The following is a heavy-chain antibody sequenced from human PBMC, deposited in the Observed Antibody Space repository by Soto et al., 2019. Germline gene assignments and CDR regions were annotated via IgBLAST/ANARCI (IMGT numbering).Heavy chain of an antibody. CDR2: ISYDGSNK. CDR3: AKDPIKAVAGIFYFDY. V-gene: IGHV3-30*18. CDR1: GFTFSSYG. D-gene: IGHD6-19*01. Sequence: GGSLRLSCAASGFTFSSYGMHWVRQAPGKGLEWVAVISYDGSNKYYADSVKGRFTISRDNSKNTLYLQMNSLRAEDTAVYYCAKDPIKAVAGIFYFDYWGQGTLVTVS. J-gene: IGHJ4*02.